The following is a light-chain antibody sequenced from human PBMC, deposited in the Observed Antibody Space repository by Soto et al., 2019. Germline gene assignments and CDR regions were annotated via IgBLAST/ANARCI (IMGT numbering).Light chain of an antibody. Sequence: QSALTQPPSVSGAPGQRVTLSCTGNSSNLGAGYDVHWCQQLPGAAPKLVIFGNRNRPSGVPERFSGSKSGTSASLAITGLQAEDEADYYCQAYDYSLTASVFGGGTQLTVL. CDR3: QAYDYSLTASV. V-gene: IGLV1-40*01. J-gene: IGLJ3*02. CDR2: GNR. CDR1: SSNLGAGYD.